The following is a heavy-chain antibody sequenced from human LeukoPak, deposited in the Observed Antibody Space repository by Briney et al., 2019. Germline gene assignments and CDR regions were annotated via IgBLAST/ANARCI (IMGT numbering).Heavy chain of an antibody. CDR1: DGSISSYY. CDR2: IYSSGRT. CDR3: ARERQGWWLDS. D-gene: IGHD5-24*01. J-gene: IGHJ5*01. V-gene: IGHV4-4*07. Sequence: SETLSLTCTVSDGSISSYYWSWIRQPAGKGLEWIGRIYSSGRTDRTEYNSSLKSRVTLSIDTSKNQFYLKLSSVTAADTALYYCARERQGWWLDSWGQGTLVTVSS.